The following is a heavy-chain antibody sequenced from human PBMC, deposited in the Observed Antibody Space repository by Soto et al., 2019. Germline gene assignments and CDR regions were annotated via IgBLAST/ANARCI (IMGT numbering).Heavy chain of an antibody. V-gene: IGHV3-30-3*01. Sequence: AGGSLRLSCAASGFTFSSYAMHWVRQAPGKGLEWVAVISYDGSNKYYADSVKGRFTISRDNSKNTLYLQMNSLRAEDTAVYYCARDVPIYWRQGTLVTVSS. J-gene: IGHJ4*02. CDR3: ARDVPIY. CDR1: GFTFSSYA. CDR2: ISYDGSNK.